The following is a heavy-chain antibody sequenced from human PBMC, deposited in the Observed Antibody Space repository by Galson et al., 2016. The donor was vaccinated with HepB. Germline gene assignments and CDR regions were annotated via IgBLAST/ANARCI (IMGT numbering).Heavy chain of an antibody. V-gene: IGHV1-46*01. CDR1: GYIFTSYY. CDR2: INPSGGST. J-gene: IGHJ4*02. CDR3: ARDADPTYYYGSGCYSGLDY. D-gene: IGHD3-10*01. Sequence: SVKVSCKASGYIFTSYYLQWVRQAPGQGLEWMGTINPSGGSTAYAQKFQDRVTMTRDTSTSTVYMELSSLRSEDTAMYYCARDADPTYYYGSGCYSGLDYWGQGTLVTVSS.